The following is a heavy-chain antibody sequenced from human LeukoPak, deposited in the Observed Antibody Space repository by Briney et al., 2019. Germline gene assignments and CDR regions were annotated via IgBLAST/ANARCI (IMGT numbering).Heavy chain of an antibody. CDR1: RFTFSNYA. CDR3: AKRPGGTPGGYYFDY. V-gene: IGHV3-30-3*02. J-gene: IGHJ4*02. CDR2: ISYDGSNK. Sequence: PGRSLRLSCAASRFTFSNYAMHWVRQAPGKGLEWVAVISYDGSNKYYADAVKGRFIISRDKSKNTLYLQMNRMRVEDTAVYYCAKRPGGTPGGYYFDYWGLGTLVTVSS. D-gene: IGHD3-16*01.